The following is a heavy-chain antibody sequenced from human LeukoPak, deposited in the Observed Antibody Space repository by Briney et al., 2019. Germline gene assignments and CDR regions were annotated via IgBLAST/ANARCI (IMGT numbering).Heavy chain of an antibody. J-gene: IGHJ6*02. CDR1: GGTFSSYA. CDR2: IIPILGIA. V-gene: IGHV1-69*04. D-gene: IGHD5-12*01. CDR3: ASTRWLHHYYGMDV. Sequence: SVKVSCKASGGTFSSYAISWVRQAPGQGLEWMGRIIPILGIANYAQKFQGRVTITADKSTSTAYMELSGLRSEDTAVYYCASTRWLHHYYGMDVWGQGTTVTVSS.